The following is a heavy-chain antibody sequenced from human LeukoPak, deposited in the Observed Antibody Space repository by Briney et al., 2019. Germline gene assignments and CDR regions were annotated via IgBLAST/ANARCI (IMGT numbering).Heavy chain of an antibody. CDR3: ARDKRSVNWFDP. V-gene: IGHV3-48*01. CDR2: ISSSSGTV. Sequence: GGSLRLSCAVSGFTFSSYSMNRVRQAPGKGLEWVSYISSSSGTVYYADSVKGRFTVSRDNAKNSLYLQMNSLRAEDTAVYYCARDKRSVNWFDPWGHGTLVTVSS. CDR1: GFTFSSYS. D-gene: IGHD4-17*01. J-gene: IGHJ5*02.